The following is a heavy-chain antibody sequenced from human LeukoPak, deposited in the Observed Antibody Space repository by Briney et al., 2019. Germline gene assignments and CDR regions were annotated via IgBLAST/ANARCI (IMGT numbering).Heavy chain of an antibody. V-gene: IGHV1-69*01. Sequence: SVKVSCKASGGTFSSYAINWVRQAPGQGLEWMGGIIPIFGTANYAQKFQDRVTITADESTSTAYMELSSLRSEDTAVYYCARGRDIVVVPAAFRAFDYWGQGTLVTVSS. CDR3: ARGRDIVVVPAAFRAFDY. CDR2: IIPIFGTA. J-gene: IGHJ4*02. CDR1: GGTFSSYA. D-gene: IGHD2-2*01.